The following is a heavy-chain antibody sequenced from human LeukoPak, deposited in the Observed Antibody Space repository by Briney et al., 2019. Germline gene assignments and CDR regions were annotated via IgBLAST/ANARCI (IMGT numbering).Heavy chain of an antibody. J-gene: IGHJ4*02. CDR3: ARYQYSGYDWKFDY. CDR1: GGSISSGGYY. V-gene: IGHV4-30-2*01. CDR2: IYHSGST. D-gene: IGHD5-12*01. Sequence: PSQTLSLTCTVSGGSISSGGYYWSWIRQPPGKGLEWIGYIYHSGSTYYNPSLKSRVTISVDTSKNQFSLKLSSVTAADTAVYYCARYQYSGYDWKFDYWGQGNLVTVSS.